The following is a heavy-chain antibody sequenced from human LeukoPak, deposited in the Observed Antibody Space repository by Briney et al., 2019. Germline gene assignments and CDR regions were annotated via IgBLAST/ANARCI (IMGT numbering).Heavy chain of an antibody. CDR1: GVTFSSYS. J-gene: IGHJ4*02. CDR3: ARDGDVYCGGDCYPYYFDY. V-gene: IGHV3-48*01. D-gene: IGHD2-21*02. CDR2: ISGSSSTI. Sequence: GGSLRLSCAASGVTFSSYSMNWVRQAPGKGLEWVSYISGSSSTIYYADSVKGRFTISRDNAKNSLYLQMNSLRAEDTAVYYCARDGDVYCGGDCYPYYFDYWGQGTLVTVSS.